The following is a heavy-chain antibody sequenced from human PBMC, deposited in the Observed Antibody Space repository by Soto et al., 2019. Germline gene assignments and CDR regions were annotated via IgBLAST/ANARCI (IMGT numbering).Heavy chain of an antibody. CDR1: GYTFTCYY. CDR3: ARDRADVLRFLERSLYYYGMDV. J-gene: IGHJ6*02. Sequence: ASVRVSCKSSGYTFTCYYMHWVLQAPGQGLDGMGWINPNSGGTNYAQKFQGRVTMTRDTSISTAYMELSRLRSDDTAVYYCARDRADVLRFLERSLYYYGMDVWGQGTTVTVSS. CDR2: INPNSGGT. D-gene: IGHD3-3*01. V-gene: IGHV1-2*02.